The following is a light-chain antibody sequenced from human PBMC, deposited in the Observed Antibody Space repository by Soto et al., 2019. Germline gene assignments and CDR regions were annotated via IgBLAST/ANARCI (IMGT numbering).Light chain of an antibody. Sequence: QSVLTQPPSASGTPGQRVTISCSGSRSNIGGNFVYWYQQVPGTAPKLLIYDVSDRPSGVSNRFSGSKSGSTASLTISGLQAEDEGDYYCSSYTSTSTVKFGGGTKLTVL. CDR3: SSYTSTSTVK. J-gene: IGLJ2*01. CDR2: DVS. CDR1: RSNIGGNF. V-gene: IGLV2-14*03.